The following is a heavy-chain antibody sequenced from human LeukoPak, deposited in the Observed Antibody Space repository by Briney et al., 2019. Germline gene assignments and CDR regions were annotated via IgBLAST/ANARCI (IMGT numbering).Heavy chain of an antibody. Sequence: GRSLRLSCAASGFTFSSYGMPWVRQAPGKGLEWVAVISYDGSDKYYADSVKGRFTISRDNSKNTLYLQMNSLRAEDTAVYYCAKLSGSGSYGDYWGQGTLVTVSS. CDR1: GFTFSSYG. J-gene: IGHJ4*02. V-gene: IGHV3-30*18. CDR3: AKLSGSGSYGDY. D-gene: IGHD1-26*01. CDR2: ISYDGSDK.